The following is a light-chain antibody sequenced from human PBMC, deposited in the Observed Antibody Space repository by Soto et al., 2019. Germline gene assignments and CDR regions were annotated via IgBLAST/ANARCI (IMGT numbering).Light chain of an antibody. CDR3: QQRLHWPPIT. V-gene: IGKV3-11*01. CDR1: QDVRNY. CDR2: DAS. Sequence: EIVLTQSPATLSLSPGERATLSCRASQDVRNYLAWYQQKPGQAPRLLVHDASNRATGIPPRFSGSGSGTDFTLTISSLEPEDFAVYYCQQRLHWPPITFGQGTRLDIK. J-gene: IGKJ5*01.